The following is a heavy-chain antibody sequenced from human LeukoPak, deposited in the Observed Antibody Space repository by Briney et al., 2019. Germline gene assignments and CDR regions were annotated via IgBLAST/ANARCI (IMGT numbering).Heavy chain of an antibody. CDR3: GRSDGYSHFDY. Sequence: GGSLRLSCVASGFTFRNYWMHWVRQAPGKGPVWVSRINSDGSGTTYADSVKGRFTISRDNAKNTLYLQMNSLRAEDTAVYYCGRSDGYSHFDYWGQRTLVTVSS. J-gene: IGHJ4*02. CDR2: INSDGSGT. V-gene: IGHV3-74*01. D-gene: IGHD5-18*01. CDR1: GFTFRNYW.